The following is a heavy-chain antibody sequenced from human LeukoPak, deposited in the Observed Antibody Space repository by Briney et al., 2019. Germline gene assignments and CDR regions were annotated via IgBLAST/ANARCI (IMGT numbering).Heavy chain of an antibody. CDR2: ISSSGSTI. CDR3: ARNSVMVRGVIDY. D-gene: IGHD3-10*01. J-gene: IGHJ4*02. V-gene: IGHV3-11*01. CDR1: GGSISSYY. Sequence: LSLTCTVSGGSISSYYWSWIRQAPGKGLEWVSYISSSGSTIYYADSVKGRFTISRDNAKNSLYLQMNSLRAEDTAVYYCARNSVMVRGVIDYWGQGTLVTVSS.